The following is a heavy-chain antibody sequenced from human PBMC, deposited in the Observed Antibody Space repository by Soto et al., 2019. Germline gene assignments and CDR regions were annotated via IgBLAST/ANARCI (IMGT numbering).Heavy chain of an antibody. D-gene: IGHD5-12*01. J-gene: IGHJ4*02. CDR2: IYWDDDK. V-gene: IGHV2-5*02. Sequence: QITLKESGPPLVRPPQTLTLTCTFSGFSLTSGVGVGWIRQPPGKALEWLALIYWDDDKRYSPSLKNRLTITTDTSKNQVVLTMTNVGPGDTATYFCAHIDPEIVTVGGHGGFDYWGQGTLVTVSS. CDR1: GFSLTSGVG. CDR3: AHIDPEIVTVGGHGGFDY.